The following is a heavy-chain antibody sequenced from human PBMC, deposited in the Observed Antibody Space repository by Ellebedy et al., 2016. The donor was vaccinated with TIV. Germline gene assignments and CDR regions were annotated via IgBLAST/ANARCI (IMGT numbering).Heavy chain of an antibody. V-gene: IGHV3-23*01. CDR3: AKDQGSTVVSKGRDF. D-gene: IGHD4-23*01. CDR1: GFTFSDYA. CDR2: ISFSGGYT. J-gene: IGHJ1*01. Sequence: GESLKISCAASGFTFSDYAMSWVRQAPGKGLHWVSSISFSGGYTSYADSVKGRFTISRDNSKNTLHLQMNSLRADDTAIYYCAKDQGSTVVSKGRDFWGQGTLVTASP.